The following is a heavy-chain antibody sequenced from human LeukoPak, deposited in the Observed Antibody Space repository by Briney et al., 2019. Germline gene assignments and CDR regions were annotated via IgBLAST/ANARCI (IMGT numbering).Heavy chain of an antibody. CDR1: GYTFIRYS. CDR3: ARERDTALAPYLDY. CDR2: ISTYNGDT. Sequence: GASVKVSCKTSGYTFIRYSIGWVRQAPGQGLEGMGWISTYNGDTKYAQKFQDRVTMTTDTTTSTAYLEMRRLRFDDTAVYFCARERDTALAPYLDYWGQGTLLTVSS. D-gene: IGHD5-18*01. J-gene: IGHJ4*02. V-gene: IGHV1-18*01.